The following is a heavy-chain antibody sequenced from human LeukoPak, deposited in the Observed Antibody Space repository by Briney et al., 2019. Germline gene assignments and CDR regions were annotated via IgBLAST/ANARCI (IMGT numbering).Heavy chain of an antibody. CDR3: AREVVVPAALPYYFDY. D-gene: IGHD2-2*01. CDR2: ISYDGSNK. CDR1: GFTFSSHW. J-gene: IGHJ4*02. V-gene: IGHV3-30-3*01. Sequence: GGSLRLSCAPSGFTFSSHWMTWVRQAPGKGLEWVAVISYDGSNKYYADSVKGRFTISRDNSKNTLYLQMNSLRAEDTAVYYCAREVVVPAALPYYFDYWGQGTLVTVSS.